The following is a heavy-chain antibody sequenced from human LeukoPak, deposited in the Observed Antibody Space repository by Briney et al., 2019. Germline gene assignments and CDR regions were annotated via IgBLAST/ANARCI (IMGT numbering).Heavy chain of an antibody. V-gene: IGHV4-61*01. D-gene: IGHD3-22*01. CDR1: GGSVSSNSYY. J-gene: IGHJ4*02. CDR3: ARETYYYDSSGYFDY. Sequence: SETLSLTCTVSGGSVSSNSYYWSWIRQPPGKGLEWIGNIYYSGSTNYNPSLKSRVTISVDTTKNQFSLKLSSVTAADTAVYYCARETYYYDSSGYFDYWGQGTPVTVSS. CDR2: IYYSGST.